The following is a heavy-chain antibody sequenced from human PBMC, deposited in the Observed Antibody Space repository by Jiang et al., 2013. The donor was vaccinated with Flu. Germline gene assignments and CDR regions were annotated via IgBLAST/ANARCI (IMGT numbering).Heavy chain of an antibody. CDR3: ARRSNQNWNDLDH. V-gene: IGHV4-34*10. D-gene: IGHD1-1*01. Sequence: GSGLVKPLGNLSLTCTVSGGSFSGYYWNWVRQSPGKGLEWIGEINTNYNPALKRRVMMSVDTSQNQFSLRLNSVTAADTAIYFCARRSNQNWNDLDHWGQGTLITVSS. CDR1: GGSFSGYY. CDR2: INT. J-gene: IGHJ4*02.